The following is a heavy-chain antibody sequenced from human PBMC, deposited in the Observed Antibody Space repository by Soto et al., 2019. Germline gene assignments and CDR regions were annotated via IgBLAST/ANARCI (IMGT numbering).Heavy chain of an antibody. V-gene: IGHV3-11*06. CDR2: ISSSTFYT. CDR3: ATDDSSVLEYFDY. Sequence: GGSLRLSCAASGFSFSDHYMSWIRQAPGKGLEWVLYISSSTFYTNYADSVKGRFTISRDNAKNSLYLQMNSLRAEDTAVYYCATDDSSVLEYFDYWGQGILVTVSS. CDR1: GFSFSDHY. J-gene: IGHJ4*02. D-gene: IGHD3-22*01.